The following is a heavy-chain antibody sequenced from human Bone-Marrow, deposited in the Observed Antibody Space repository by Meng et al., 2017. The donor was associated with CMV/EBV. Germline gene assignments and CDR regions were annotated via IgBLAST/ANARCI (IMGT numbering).Heavy chain of an antibody. CDR2: IYPGDSDT. D-gene: IGHD2/OR15-2a*01. Sequence: GESLKISCKGSGYNFTSYYIGWVRQMPGKGLEWMGIIYPGDSDTSYSPSFQGQVTISADKSINTAYLQWRSLKSSDTAMYYCARNYFSSTFYSVDYWGQGTLVTVSS. CDR3: ARNYFSSTFYSVDY. V-gene: IGHV5-51*01. J-gene: IGHJ4*02. CDR1: GYNFTSYY.